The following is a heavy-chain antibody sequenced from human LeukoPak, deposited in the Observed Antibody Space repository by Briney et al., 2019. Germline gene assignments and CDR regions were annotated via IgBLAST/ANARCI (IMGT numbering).Heavy chain of an antibody. V-gene: IGHV4-38-2*02. D-gene: IGHD2-2*01. CDR3: ARAGFDCSSTSCYSYYFDY. CDR2: IYHSGST. J-gene: IGHJ4*02. CDR1: GYSISSGYY. Sequence: PSETLSLTCTVSGYSISSGYYWGWIRQPPGKGLEWIGSIYHSGSTYYNPSLKSRVTISVDTSKNEFSLKLSSVTAADTAVYYCARAGFDCSSTSCYSYYFDYWGQGTLVTVSS.